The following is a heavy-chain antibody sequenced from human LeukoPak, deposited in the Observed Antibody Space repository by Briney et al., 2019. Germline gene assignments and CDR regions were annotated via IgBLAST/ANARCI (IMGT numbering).Heavy chain of an antibody. CDR3: ARDPARSSGSYYGYFNY. CDR2: ISQSSTAT. D-gene: IGHD1-26*01. Sequence: GGSLRLSCAASGFTFSSFAMSWVRQAPGKGLEWVSAISQSSTATYYGDSVKGRSSISRDDSKNTVYLQINSLRAEDTAVYYCARDPARSSGSYYGYFNYWGQGTLVTVSS. CDR1: GFTFSSFA. J-gene: IGHJ4*02. V-gene: IGHV3-23*01.